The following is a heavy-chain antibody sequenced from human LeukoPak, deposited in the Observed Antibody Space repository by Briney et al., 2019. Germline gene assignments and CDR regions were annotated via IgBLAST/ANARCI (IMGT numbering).Heavy chain of an antibody. D-gene: IGHD6-19*01. CDR1: GGSISSYY. V-gene: IGHV4-34*01. CDR2: INHSGST. Sequence: PSETLSLTCTVSGGSISSYYWSWIRQPPGKGLEWIGEINHSGSTNYNPSLKSRVTISVDTSKNQFSLKLSSVTAADTAVYYCARGFIAVAGGIRKYFQHWGQGTLVTVSS. CDR3: ARGFIAVAGGIRKYFQH. J-gene: IGHJ1*01.